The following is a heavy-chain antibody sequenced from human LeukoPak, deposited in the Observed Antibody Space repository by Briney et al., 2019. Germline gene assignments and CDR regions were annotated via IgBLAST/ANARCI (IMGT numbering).Heavy chain of an antibody. CDR1: GFTFSSYA. J-gene: IGHJ6*02. Sequence: PGGSLRLSCAASGFTFSSYAMSWVRQAPGKGLEWVSAISSSSNYIYYADSVKGRFTISRDNAKNSLYLQMNSLRAEDAAVYYCARYDHGMDVWGQGTTVTVSS. V-gene: IGHV3-21*01. CDR3: ARYDHGMDV. CDR2: ISSSSNYI.